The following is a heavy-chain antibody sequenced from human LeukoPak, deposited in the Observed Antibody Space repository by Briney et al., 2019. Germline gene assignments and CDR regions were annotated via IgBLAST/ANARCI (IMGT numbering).Heavy chain of an antibody. Sequence: GGSLRLSCAASGFTVSSNYMSWVRQAPGKGLEWVPVIYSGGSTYYADSVKGRFTISRDNSKNTLYLQMNSLSAEDTAVYYCARDQYSSGWYGPYYYGMDVWGQGTTVTVSS. CDR3: ARDQYSSGWYGPYYYGMDV. V-gene: IGHV3-53*01. J-gene: IGHJ6*02. CDR2: IYSGGST. D-gene: IGHD6-19*01. CDR1: GFTVSSNY.